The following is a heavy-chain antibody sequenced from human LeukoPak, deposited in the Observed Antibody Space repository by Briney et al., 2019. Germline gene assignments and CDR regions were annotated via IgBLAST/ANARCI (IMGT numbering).Heavy chain of an antibody. CDR1: GGSVTSTNY. CDR2: VNLQGST. V-gene: IGHV4-4*02. CDR3: AREGGPYRPLDY. J-gene: IGHJ4*02. Sequence: SGTLSLTCGVSGGSVTSTNYWTWVRQPPGKGLEWIGEVNLQGSTNYNPSLMGRVAISVDMSENHISLQLTSVTAADTAVYYCAREGGPYRPLDYSGQGTLVTVSS.